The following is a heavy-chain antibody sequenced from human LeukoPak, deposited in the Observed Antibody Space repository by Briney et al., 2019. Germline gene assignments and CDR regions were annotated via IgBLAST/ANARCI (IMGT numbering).Heavy chain of an antibody. J-gene: IGHJ4*02. CDR1: GFTFGNYA. CDR3: AKRDFDDYFDY. Sequence: GGSLRLSCVASGFTFGNYAMSWVRQTPGNGLEWVSAVSDSGGSTYYADSVKGRSTISRDNSKNTLYLQMNSLTAEDTAIYYCAKRDFDDYFDYWGQGTLVTVSS. V-gene: IGHV3-23*01. CDR2: VSDSGGST. D-gene: IGHD3-9*01.